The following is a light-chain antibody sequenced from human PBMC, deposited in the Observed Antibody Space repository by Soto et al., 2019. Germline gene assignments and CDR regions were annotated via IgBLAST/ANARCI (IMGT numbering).Light chain of an antibody. J-gene: IGLJ1*01. CDR2: GVT. CDR3: SSYTSGSAHYV. Sequence: QSALTQPASVSGSPGQSITISCTGTSSDVGAYYSVSWYQHHPGKAPKLIIPGVTNRPSGVSNRFSGSKSGNTASLTISGLQDEDEADYHCSSYTSGSAHYVFGTGTKLTVL. CDR1: SSDVGAYYS. V-gene: IGLV2-14*01.